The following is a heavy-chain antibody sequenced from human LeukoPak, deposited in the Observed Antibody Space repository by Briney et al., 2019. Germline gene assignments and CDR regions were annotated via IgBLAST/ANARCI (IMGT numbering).Heavy chain of an antibody. CDR2: ISAYNGNT. J-gene: IGHJ6*02. Sequence: ASVKVSCKASGGTFSSYAISRVRQAPGQGLEWMGWISAYNGNTNHAQKLQGRVTMTTDTSTSTAYMELRSLRSDDTAVYYCAREYYYGSGSYSRLDYYYYGMDVWGQGTTVTVSS. CDR1: GGTFSSYA. CDR3: AREYYYGSGSYSRLDYYYYGMDV. V-gene: IGHV1-18*01. D-gene: IGHD3-10*01.